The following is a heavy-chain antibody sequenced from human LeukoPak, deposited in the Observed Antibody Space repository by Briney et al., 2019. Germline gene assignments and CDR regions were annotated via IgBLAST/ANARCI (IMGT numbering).Heavy chain of an antibody. V-gene: IGHV1-18*01. CDR3: ARDPHIAVAGTSWFDP. Sequence: ASVKVSCKASGYSFTSYVISWVRPAPGQGREWMGRISAYNGNTNYAQKVQGTVTMTTDTSTSTAYMELRSLRSDDTAVYYCARDPHIAVAGTSWFDPWGQGTLVTVSS. CDR1: GYSFTSYV. J-gene: IGHJ5*02. D-gene: IGHD6-19*01. CDR2: ISAYNGNT.